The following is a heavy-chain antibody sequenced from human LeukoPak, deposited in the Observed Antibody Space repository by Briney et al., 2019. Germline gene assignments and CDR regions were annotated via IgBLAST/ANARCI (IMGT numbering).Heavy chain of an antibody. CDR2: FDPEDGET. CDR1: GYTLTELS. Sequence: ASVKVSCKVSGYTLTELSMHWLRQAPGKGLEWMGGFDPEDGETIYAQKFQGRVTMTEDTSTDTAYMELSSLRSEDTAVYYCATPVIKGIVVVPAALFDYWGQGTLVTVSS. D-gene: IGHD2-2*01. CDR3: ATPVIKGIVVVPAALFDY. V-gene: IGHV1-24*01. J-gene: IGHJ4*02.